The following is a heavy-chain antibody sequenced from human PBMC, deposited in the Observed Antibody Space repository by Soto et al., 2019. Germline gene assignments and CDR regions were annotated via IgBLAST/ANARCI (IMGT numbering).Heavy chain of an antibody. D-gene: IGHD4-17*01. J-gene: IGHJ5*02. CDR3: ARGPRDYGDNWFDP. CDR2: SIPILGIA. CDR1: GGTFSSYT. Sequence: QVQLVQSGAEVKKPGSSVKVSCKASGGTFSSYTISWVRQAPGQGLEWMGRSIPILGIANYAQKFQGRVTITADKSTSTAYMELSSLRSEDTAVYYCARGPRDYGDNWFDPWGQGTLVTVSS. V-gene: IGHV1-69*02.